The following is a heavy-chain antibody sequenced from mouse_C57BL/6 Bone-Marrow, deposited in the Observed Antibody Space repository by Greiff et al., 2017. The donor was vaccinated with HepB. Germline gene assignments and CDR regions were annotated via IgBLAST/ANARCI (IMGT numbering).Heavy chain of an antibody. CDR1: GFTFSSYA. J-gene: IGHJ2*01. D-gene: IGHD2-2*01. CDR3: ARAGYPYFDY. CDR2: ISDGGSYT. V-gene: IGHV5-4*03. Sequence: DVKLVESGGGLVKPGGSLKLSCAASGFTFSSYAMSWVRQTPEKRLEWVATISDGGSYTYYPDNVKGRFTISRDNAKNNLYLQMSHLKSEDTAMYYCARAGYPYFDYWGQGTTLTVSS.